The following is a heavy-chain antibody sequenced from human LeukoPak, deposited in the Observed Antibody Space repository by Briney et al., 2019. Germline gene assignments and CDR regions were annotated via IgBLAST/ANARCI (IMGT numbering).Heavy chain of an antibody. Sequence: GGSLRLSCAASGFTFSSYGMHWVRQAPGKGLEWVSFIRYDGSYKFYADSVKGRFTISRDNSKNTVYLQMNGLRAEDAAVYYCAKYGNTFDIWGQGTMVTVSS. J-gene: IGHJ3*02. V-gene: IGHV3-30*02. CDR1: GFTFSSYG. D-gene: IGHD2/OR15-2a*01. CDR3: AKYGNTFDI. CDR2: IRYDGSYK.